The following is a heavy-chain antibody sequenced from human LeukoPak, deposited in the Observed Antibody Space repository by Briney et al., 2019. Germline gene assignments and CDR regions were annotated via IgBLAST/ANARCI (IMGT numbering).Heavy chain of an antibody. CDR3: AKDGTTGWLVRGLFVDY. Sequence: GRSLRLSCAASGFTFSSYGMHWVRQAPGKWLEWVSVISYDGSNKYYADSGKGRFTISRDNSKNTLYLQMHSLRAEDTAVYYCAKDGTTGWLVRGLFVDYWGQGTLVTVSS. CDR2: ISYDGSNK. J-gene: IGHJ4*02. D-gene: IGHD6-19*01. V-gene: IGHV3-30*18. CDR1: GFTFSSYG.